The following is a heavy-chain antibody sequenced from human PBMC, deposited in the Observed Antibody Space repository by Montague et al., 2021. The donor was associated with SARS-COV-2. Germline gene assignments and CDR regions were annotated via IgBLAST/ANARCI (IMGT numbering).Heavy chain of an antibody. Sequence: RSLSLSASGCDFFNFDMAWVRQAPGRGLEWISDISSSGATILYADSLKGRFTISRDNIQKSLYLQMNSLRAEDTAVYYCATNKYCTLHDCLHGRHYFDHWGQGTLVTVSS. CDR1: GCDFFNFD. J-gene: IGHJ4*02. D-gene: IGHD2-8*01. CDR2: ISSSGATI. CDR3: ATNKYCTLHDCLHGRHYFDH. V-gene: IGHV3-48*03.